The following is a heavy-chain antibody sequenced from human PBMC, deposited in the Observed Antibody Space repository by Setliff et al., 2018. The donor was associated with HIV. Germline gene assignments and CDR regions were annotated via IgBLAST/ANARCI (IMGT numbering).Heavy chain of an antibody. CDR1: GFPFSNVW. CDR3: TKNLYRSPWSPLDY. J-gene: IGHJ4*02. CDR2: IRYDDTYK. D-gene: IGHD6-19*01. V-gene: IGHV3-30*02. Sequence: PGGSLRLSCTASGFPFSNVWMTWVRQAPGKGLEWVAFIRYDDTYKYYADSVKGRFTISRDNSKNTLYLQMNSLRAEDTAVYYCTKNLYRSPWSPLDYWGQGALVTVSS.